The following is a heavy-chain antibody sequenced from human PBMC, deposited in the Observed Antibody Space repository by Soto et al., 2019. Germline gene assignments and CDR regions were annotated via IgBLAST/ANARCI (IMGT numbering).Heavy chain of an antibody. D-gene: IGHD5-12*01. CDR3: AIEVGWLQWRAYAFDI. Sequence: QVQLQESGPGLVKPSETLSLTCTVSGGSVSSGSYYWSWIRQPPGKGLEWIGYIYNSGSTNYNPSLKSPVTISVDTAKNQLSLNLSSVTAADTAVYYWAIEVGWLQWRAYAFDIWGQGTMVTVSS. V-gene: IGHV4-61*01. CDR2: IYNSGST. CDR1: GGSVSSGSYY. J-gene: IGHJ3*02.